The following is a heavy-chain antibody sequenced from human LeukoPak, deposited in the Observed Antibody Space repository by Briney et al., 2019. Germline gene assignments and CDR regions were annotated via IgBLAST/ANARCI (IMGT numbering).Heavy chain of an antibody. V-gene: IGHV3-30*02. D-gene: IGHD6-13*01. Sequence: GGSLRLSCATSGFTFYSHGMHWVRQAPGKGLEWVTFIRYDGSDKYYVDSVKGRFTVSRDNSKNTLYLQLTSLTTEDTALYYCVKVHFNSSSWSPFDHWGQGTQVTVSS. CDR1: GFTFYSHG. CDR2: IRYDGSDK. J-gene: IGHJ4*02. CDR3: VKVHFNSSSWSPFDH.